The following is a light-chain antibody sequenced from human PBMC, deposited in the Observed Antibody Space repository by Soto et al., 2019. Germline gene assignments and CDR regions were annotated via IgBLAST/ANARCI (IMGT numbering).Light chain of an antibody. J-gene: IGLJ1*01. CDR1: SSDVGRYNS. V-gene: IGLV2-23*01. Sequence: QSALTQPASVSGSPGQSITISCTGTSSDVGRYNSVSWYQHHPGKAPKLMIYEGNRRPSGVSDRFFGSKSGDTASLAVSGLQAEDEADYYCCSYGGGNTFVFGTGTKLTVL. CDR2: EGN. CDR3: CSYGGGNTFV.